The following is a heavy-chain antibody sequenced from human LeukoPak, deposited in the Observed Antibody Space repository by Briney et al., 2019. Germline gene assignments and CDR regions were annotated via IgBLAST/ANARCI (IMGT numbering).Heavy chain of an antibody. V-gene: IGHV1-18*01. CDR2: ISAHNGET. CDR1: GYTFTSYG. J-gene: IGHJ3*02. Sequence: ASVKVSCKASGYTFTSYGISWVRQAPGQGLEWMGWISAHNGETNYAQNFQGRVTVSTDTSTTTAYMELRSLRSDDTAVYYCARDYSRAFDIWGQGTMVTVSS. D-gene: IGHD2-15*01. CDR3: ARDYSRAFDI.